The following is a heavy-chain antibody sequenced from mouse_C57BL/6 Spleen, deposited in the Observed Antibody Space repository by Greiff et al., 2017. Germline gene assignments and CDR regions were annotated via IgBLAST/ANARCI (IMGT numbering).Heavy chain of an antibody. CDR1: GFTFSDYY. CDR3: ARDHAMGY. CDR2: INYDGSST. V-gene: IGHV5-16*01. J-gene: IGHJ4*01. Sequence: EVQVVESEGGLVQPGSSMKLSCTASGFTFSDYYMAWVRQVPEKGLEWVANINYDGSSTYYLDSLKSRFIISRDNAKNILYLQMSSLKSEDTATYYCARDHAMGYWGQGTSVTVAS.